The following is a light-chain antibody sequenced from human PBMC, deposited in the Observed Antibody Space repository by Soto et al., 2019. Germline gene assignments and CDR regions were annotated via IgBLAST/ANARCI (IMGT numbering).Light chain of an antibody. J-gene: IGKJ1*01. CDR1: QDISKY. CDR3: LQNHDYPRT. V-gene: IGKV1-6*01. CDR2: SAT. Sequence: AIQMTQSPTTLSASVGERVIITCRASQDISKYLDWYQQKPGKAPKFLIYSATSTQTGVPSTFSGSGFGTDFTLTISSLQPEEFATYYCLQNHDYPRTFGPGTKVEF.